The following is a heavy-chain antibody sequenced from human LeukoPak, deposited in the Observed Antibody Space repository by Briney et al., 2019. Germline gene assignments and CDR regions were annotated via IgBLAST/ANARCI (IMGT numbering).Heavy chain of an antibody. CDR2: LYYSGST. D-gene: IGHD3-22*01. J-gene: IGHJ5*02. CDR1: GGSISSYY. Sequence: SETLSLTCTVSGGSISSYYWSWIRQPPGKGLEWIGYLYYSGSTNYNPSLKSRVTISVDTSKNQFSLKLSSVTAADTAVYYCARWESYYDSSGTSQRLQNWFDPWGQGTLVTVSS. V-gene: IGHV4-59*01. CDR3: ARWESYYDSSGTSQRLQNWFDP.